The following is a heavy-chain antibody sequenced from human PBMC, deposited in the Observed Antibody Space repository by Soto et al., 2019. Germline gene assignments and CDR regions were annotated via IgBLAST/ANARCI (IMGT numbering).Heavy chain of an antibody. CDR2: FDPEDGET. CDR3: ARVDIVATTPPYYYYGMDV. V-gene: IGHV1-24*01. CDR1: GYTLTELS. D-gene: IGHD5-12*01. Sequence: ASVKVSCKVSGYTLTELSMHWVRQAPGKGLEWMGGFDPEDGETIYAQKFQGRVTMTEDTSTDTAYMELSSLRSEDTAVYYCARVDIVATTPPYYYYGMDVWGQGTTVTVSS. J-gene: IGHJ6*02.